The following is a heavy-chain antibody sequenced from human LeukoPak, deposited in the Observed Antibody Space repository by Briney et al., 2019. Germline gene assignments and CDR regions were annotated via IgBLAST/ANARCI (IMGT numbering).Heavy chain of an antibody. J-gene: IGHJ4*02. D-gene: IGHD3-10*01. CDR2: IASDGFMA. Sequence: GGSLCLSCAASGFTFTSYPMNWVRQAPGKGLEWVATIASDGFMAYYPDSLKGRFVISRDNSQQTIYLQMNSLRADDTAVYYCAKDLFLLFGGTRGQGTLDTVSS. V-gene: IGHV3-23*01. CDR1: GFTFTSYP. CDR3: AKDLFLLFGGT.